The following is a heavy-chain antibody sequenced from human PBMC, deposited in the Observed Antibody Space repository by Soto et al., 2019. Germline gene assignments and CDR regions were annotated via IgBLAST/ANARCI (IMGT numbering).Heavy chain of an antibody. CDR3: ARESEDLTSNFDY. J-gene: IGHJ4*02. CDR1: GFTFTRYS. V-gene: IGHV3-21*06. Sequence: GGSLRLSCAASGFTFTRYSMNWVRQAPGKGLEWVSSISSTTNYIYYGDSMKGRFTISRDNAKNSLYLEMNSLRAEDTAVYYCARESEDLTSNFDYWGQGILVPVSS. CDR2: ISSTTNYI.